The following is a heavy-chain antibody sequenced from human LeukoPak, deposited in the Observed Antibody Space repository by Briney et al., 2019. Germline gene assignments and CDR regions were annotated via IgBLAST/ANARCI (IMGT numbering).Heavy chain of an antibody. J-gene: IGHJ6*02. V-gene: IGHV4-59*01. D-gene: IGHD2-15*01. CDR2: IYFTGST. Sequence: SETLSLTCTVSGGSINNYYWSWIRQPPGKGLEWIGFIYFTGSTNYCPSLKSRVTVSVDTSKNQLSLKLSAVTTADTAVYYCARAGPTDGGTIMDVWGQGTTVTVSS. CDR1: GGSINNYY. CDR3: ARAGPTDGGTIMDV.